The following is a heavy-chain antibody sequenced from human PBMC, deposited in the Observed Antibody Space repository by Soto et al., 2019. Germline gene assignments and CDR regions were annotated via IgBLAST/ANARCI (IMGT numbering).Heavy chain of an antibody. V-gene: IGHV4-39*01. Sequence: SETLSLPCTVSGGSISSSSYYWGWIRQPPGKGLEWIGSIYYSGSTYYNPSLKSRVTISVDTPKNQLSLRLSSVTAADTAVYYCARLKRIWIFGVAPPPWFDPWGQGSLVT. D-gene: IGHD3-3*01. J-gene: IGHJ5*02. CDR2: IYYSGST. CDR1: GGSISSSSYY. CDR3: ARLKRIWIFGVAPPPWFDP.